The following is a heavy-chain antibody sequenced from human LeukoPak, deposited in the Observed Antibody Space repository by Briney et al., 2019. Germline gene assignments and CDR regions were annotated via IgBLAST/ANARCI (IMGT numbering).Heavy chain of an antibody. CDR2: IKSKTDGGTT. CDR1: GFTFSNAW. J-gene: IGHJ4*02. CDR3: TTAIIAVAGTVGY. D-gene: IGHD6-19*01. Sequence: GGSLRLSCAASGFTFSNAWMSWVREAPGKGGGWGGRIKSKTDGGTTDYAAPVKGRFTISRDDSKNTLYLQMNSLKTEDTAVYYCTTAIIAVAGTVGYWGQGTLVTVSS. V-gene: IGHV3-15*01.